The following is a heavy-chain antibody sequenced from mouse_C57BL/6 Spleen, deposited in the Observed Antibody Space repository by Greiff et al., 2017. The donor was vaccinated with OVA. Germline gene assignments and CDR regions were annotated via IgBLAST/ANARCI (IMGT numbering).Heavy chain of an antibody. V-gene: IGHV6-6*01. CDR1: GFTFSDAW. CDR2: IRNKANNHAT. D-gene: IGHD1-1*01. J-gene: IGHJ1*03. CDR3: TRPLYYYGSSLYV. Sequence: EVKLQESGGGLVQPGGSMKLSCAASGFTFSDAWMDWVRQSPEKGLEWVAEIRNKANNHATYYAESVKGRFTISRDDSKSSVYLQMNSLRAEDTGIYYCTRPLYYYGSSLYVWGTGTTVTVSS.